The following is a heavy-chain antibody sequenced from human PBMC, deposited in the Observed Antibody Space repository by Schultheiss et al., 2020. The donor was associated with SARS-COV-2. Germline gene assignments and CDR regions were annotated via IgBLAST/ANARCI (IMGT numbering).Heavy chain of an antibody. J-gene: IGHJ4*02. D-gene: IGHD1-1*01. Sequence: GGSLRLSCAASGFTFSSYAMHWVRQAPGKGLEWVAVISYDGSNKYYADSVKGRFTISRDNSKNTLYLQMNSLRAEDTAVYYCARLNAQTDNWGQGTLVTVSS. CDR2: ISYDGSNK. V-gene: IGHV3-30-3*01. CDR3: ARLNAQTDN. CDR1: GFTFSSYA.